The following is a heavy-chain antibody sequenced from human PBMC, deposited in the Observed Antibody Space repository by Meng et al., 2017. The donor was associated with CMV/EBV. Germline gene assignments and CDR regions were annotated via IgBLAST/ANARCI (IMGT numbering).Heavy chain of an antibody. CDR1: GYTFTGYY. D-gene: IGHD2-2*01. Sequence: ASVKVSCKASGYTFTGYYMHWVRQAPGQGLEWMGWINPNSGGTNYAQKFQGRVTMTRDTSISTAYMELSRLRSDDTAVYYCASGHYCSSTSCYGYYYYGMDVWGQGTTVTVSS. CDR2: INPNSGGT. V-gene: IGHV1-2*02. CDR3: ASGHYCSSTSCYGYYYYGMDV. J-gene: IGHJ6*02.